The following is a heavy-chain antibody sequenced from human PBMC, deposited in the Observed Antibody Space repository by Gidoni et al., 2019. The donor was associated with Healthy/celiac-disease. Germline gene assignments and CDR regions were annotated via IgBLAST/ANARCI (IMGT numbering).Heavy chain of an antibody. CDR1: GGSISSGGYY. V-gene: IGHV4-31*03. CDR3: ARDQDERGEGFDP. CDR2: IYYSGST. J-gene: IGHJ5*02. D-gene: IGHD1-1*01. Sequence: QVQLQESGPGLVKPSQTLSLTCTVPGGSISSGGYYWSWIRQHPGKGLEWIGYIYYSGSTYYNPSLKSRVTISVDTSKNQFSLKLSSVTAADTAVYYCARDQDERGEGFDPWGQGTLVTVSS.